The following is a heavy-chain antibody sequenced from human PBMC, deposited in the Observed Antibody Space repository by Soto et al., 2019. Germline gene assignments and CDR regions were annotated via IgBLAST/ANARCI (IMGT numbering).Heavy chain of an antibody. J-gene: IGHJ6*02. CDR3: TRDRGTRVNDYSGMDV. D-gene: IGHD1-1*01. V-gene: IGHV3-33*01. CDR1: GFTFSSYG. CDR2: IWFDGSNK. Sequence: QVQLVESGGGVVQPGRSLRLSCAASGFTFSSYGMHWVRQAPGKGLEWVAVIWFDGSNKYYADSVEGRFTISRDNSKNTLYLQMSSLRAEDTAVYYCTRDRGTRVNDYSGMDVWGQGTAVTVSS.